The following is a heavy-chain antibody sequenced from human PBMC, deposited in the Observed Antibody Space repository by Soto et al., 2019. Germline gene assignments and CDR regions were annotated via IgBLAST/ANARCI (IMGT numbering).Heavy chain of an antibody. CDR3: ARGTAMTLYYYCGMDV. Sequence: GGSLRLSCAASGFTFSTYWMHWVRQAPGKGLVWVSRINSDGSSTIYADSVKGRFTISRDNAKNTLYLQMNSLRAEDTAVYYCARGTAMTLYYYCGMDVWGQGTTVTVSS. CDR2: INSDGSST. J-gene: IGHJ6*02. V-gene: IGHV3-74*01. CDR1: GFTFSTYW. D-gene: IGHD5-18*01.